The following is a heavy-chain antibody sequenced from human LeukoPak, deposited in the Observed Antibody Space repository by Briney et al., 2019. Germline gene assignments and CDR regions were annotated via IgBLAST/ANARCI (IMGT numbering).Heavy chain of an antibody. CDR2: ISYDGSNK. J-gene: IGHJ1*01. V-gene: IGHV3-30*18. CDR3: AKDRGEVLRYFDWLPIDQH. Sequence: GGSLRLSCAASGFTFSSYGMHWVRQAPGRGLEWVAVISYDGSNKYYADSVKGRFTISRDNSKNTLYLQMNSLRAEDTAVYYCAKDRGEVLRYFDWLPIDQHWGQGTLVTVSS. CDR1: GFTFSSYG. D-gene: IGHD3-9*01.